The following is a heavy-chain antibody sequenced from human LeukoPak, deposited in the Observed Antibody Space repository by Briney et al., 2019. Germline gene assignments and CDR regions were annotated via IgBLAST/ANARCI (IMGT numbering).Heavy chain of an antibody. J-gene: IGHJ4*02. D-gene: IGHD4-17*01. V-gene: IGHV4-30-2*01. Sequence: SETLSLTCAVSGGSISSGGYSWSWIRQPPGKGLEWIGYIYHSGSTYYNPSLKSRVTISVDRSKNQFSLKLSSVTAADTAVYYCARIHEYTAYGDYLYYFDYWGQGTLVTVSS. CDR2: IYHSGST. CDR1: GGSISSGGYS. CDR3: ARIHEYTAYGDYLYYFDY.